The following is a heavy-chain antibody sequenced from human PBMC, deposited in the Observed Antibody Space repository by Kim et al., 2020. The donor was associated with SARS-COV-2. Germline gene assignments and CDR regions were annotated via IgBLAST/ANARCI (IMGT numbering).Heavy chain of an antibody. D-gene: IGHD3-16*01. CDR3: AKVSLGGLVDY. Sequence: GGSLRLSCAASGFTFSSSAMGWVRQIPGQGLDWVSLISHSGASTNDADSVKGRVTISRDNSKNTLFLQMKSLRAEDTAVYYCAKVSLGGLVDYWGQGTLVTVSS. J-gene: IGHJ4*02. V-gene: IGHV3-23*01. CDR1: GFTFSSSA. CDR2: ISHSGAST.